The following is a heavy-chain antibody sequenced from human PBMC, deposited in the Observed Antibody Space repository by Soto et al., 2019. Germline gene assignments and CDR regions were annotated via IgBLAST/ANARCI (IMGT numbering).Heavy chain of an antibody. CDR1: GGSISSNNYY. Sequence: QLQLQESGPGLVKPSETLSLTCTVSGGSISSNNYYWGWIRQPPGKGLEWIGSINYSGSTYYNPSLKSRVTISVDTSKNQFSLKLSSVTAADTAVFYCARHVTTVTTQDFDFWGQGTLVIVSS. CDR2: INYSGST. J-gene: IGHJ4*02. V-gene: IGHV4-39*01. CDR3: ARHVTTVTTQDFDF. D-gene: IGHD4-17*01.